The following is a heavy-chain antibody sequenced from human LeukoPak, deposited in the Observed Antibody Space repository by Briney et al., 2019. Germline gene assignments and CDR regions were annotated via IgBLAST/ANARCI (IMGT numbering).Heavy chain of an antibody. CDR1: GGSISSSYYY. D-gene: IGHD5-12*01. V-gene: IGHV4-39*01. CDR2: IRYGVST. Sequence: SETLSLTCTVSGGSISSSYYYWGWIRQPPGKGLEWIGNIRYGVSTYYNPSLKSRVTISVDTSKNQFSLKLSSVTAADTAVYYCARLPINSYDAFDIWGQGTMVTVSS. CDR3: ARLPINSYDAFDI. J-gene: IGHJ3*02.